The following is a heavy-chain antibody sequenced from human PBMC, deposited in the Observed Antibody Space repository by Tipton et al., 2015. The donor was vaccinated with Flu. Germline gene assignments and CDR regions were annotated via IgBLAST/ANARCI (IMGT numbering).Heavy chain of an antibody. CDR3: ARDSWTRNSSGYPY. V-gene: IGHV4-59*01. CDR1: GGSISSYY. Sequence: TLSLTCTVSGGSISSYYWSWIRQPPGKGLEWIGYIYYSGSTNYNPSLKSRVTISVDTSKNQFSLKLSSVTAADTAVYYCARDSWTRNSSGYPYWGQGTLVTVSS. CDR2: IYYSGST. J-gene: IGHJ4*02. D-gene: IGHD3-22*01.